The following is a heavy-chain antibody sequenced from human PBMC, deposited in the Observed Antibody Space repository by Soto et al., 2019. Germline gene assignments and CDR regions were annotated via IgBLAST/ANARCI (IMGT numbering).Heavy chain of an antibody. V-gene: IGHV1-3*01. CDR1: GYTFTNYA. CDR2: INAGNGNT. D-gene: IGHD3-10*01. CDR3: ARDPPSVYYGSKTYTNSF. Sequence: ASVKVSCKTSGYTFTNYAIHWVRQAPGQRLEWMGWINAGNGNTKYSQKFQGRVTFTRDTSASTAYMGLSSLRSEDTAVYYCARDPPSVYYGSKTYTNSFWGQGTLVPVSA. J-gene: IGHJ4*02.